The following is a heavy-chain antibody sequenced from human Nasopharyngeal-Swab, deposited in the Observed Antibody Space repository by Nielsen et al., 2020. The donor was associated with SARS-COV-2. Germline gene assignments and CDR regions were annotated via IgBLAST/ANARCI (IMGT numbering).Heavy chain of an antibody. CDR3: ARELSVVGGDYVYYYYGMDV. J-gene: IGHJ6*02. V-gene: IGHV1-8*01. Sequence: ASVKVSCKASGYTFTSYDINWVRQATGQGLEWMGWMNPNSGNTGYAQKFQGRVTMTRNTSISTAYMELSSLRSEDTAVYYCARELSVVGGDYVYYYYGMDVWGQGTTVTVSS. CDR1: GYTFTSYD. CDR2: MNPNSGNT. D-gene: IGHD4-17*01.